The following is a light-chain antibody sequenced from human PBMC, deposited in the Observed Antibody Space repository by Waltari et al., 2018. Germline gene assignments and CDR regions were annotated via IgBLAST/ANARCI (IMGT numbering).Light chain of an antibody. CDR2: GAS. J-gene: IGKJ1*01. V-gene: IGKV3-20*01. CDR1: QSVGRTY. Sequence: EXVLTQSPGTLSLSPGDXXTLSCRASQSVGRTYAGYQQKPGQAPSLLIYGASIRATGVPDRFSGSGSGTDFSLTISRLEPEDFAVYYCQHYVTLPVTFGQGTKVEIK. CDR3: QHYVTLPVT.